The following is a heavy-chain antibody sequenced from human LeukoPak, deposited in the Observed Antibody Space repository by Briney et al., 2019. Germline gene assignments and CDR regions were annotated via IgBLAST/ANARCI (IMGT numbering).Heavy chain of an antibody. J-gene: IGHJ4*02. V-gene: IGHV3-21*01. CDR3: ARDESTVTDY. Sequence: GGSLRLSCAASGSTFSSYSMNWVRQAPGKGLEWVSSISSSSSYIYYADSVKGRFTISRDNAKNSLYLQMNSLRAEDTAVYYCARDESTVTDYWGQGTLVTVSS. D-gene: IGHD4-11*01. CDR2: ISSSSSYI. CDR1: GSTFSSYS.